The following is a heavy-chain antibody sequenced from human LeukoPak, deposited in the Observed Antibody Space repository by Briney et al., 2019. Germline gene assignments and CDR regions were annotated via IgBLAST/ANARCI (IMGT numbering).Heavy chain of an antibody. CDR1: GDSISNYY. V-gene: IGHV4-59*08. CDR2: IYYSGST. J-gene: IGHJ3*02. Sequence: NPSETLSLTCSVSGDSISNYYWSWIRQPPGKGLEWIGYIYYSGSTNYNPSLKSRVTISVDTSKNQFSLKLSSVTAADTAVYYCARRSSIAAAGTGAFDIWGQGTMVTVSS. CDR3: ARRSSIAAAGTGAFDI. D-gene: IGHD6-13*01.